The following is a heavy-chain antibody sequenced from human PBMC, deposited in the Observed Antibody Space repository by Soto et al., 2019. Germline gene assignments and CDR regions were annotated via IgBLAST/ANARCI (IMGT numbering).Heavy chain of an antibody. D-gene: IGHD3-22*01. CDR1: GFPFSSYA. Sequence: GGSLRLSCAASGFPFSSYAMSWGRQAPGKGLEWVSAISASGGSTYYADSVKGRFTISRDNSKNTLYLQMNSLRAEATAVYYCAKVLMTMIVVVNPDGFDIWGQGTMVTVS. CDR2: ISASGGST. V-gene: IGHV3-23*01. CDR3: AKVLMTMIVVVNPDGFDI. J-gene: IGHJ3*02.